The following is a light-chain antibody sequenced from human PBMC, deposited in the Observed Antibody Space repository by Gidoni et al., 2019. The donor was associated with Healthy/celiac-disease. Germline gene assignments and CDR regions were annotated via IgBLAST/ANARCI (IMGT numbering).Light chain of an antibody. V-gene: IGLV2-14*01. J-gene: IGLJ3*02. CDR2: EVS. CDR3: SSYTSSSTPWV. Sequence: QSALTQPASVSGSPGQPITISCTGTSSDVGGYNYVSWSQQHPGKAPKLMIYEVSNRPSGVSNRFSGSKSGNAASLTISGRQAEDEADYYCSSYTSSSTPWVFGGGTKLTVL. CDR1: SSDVGGYNY.